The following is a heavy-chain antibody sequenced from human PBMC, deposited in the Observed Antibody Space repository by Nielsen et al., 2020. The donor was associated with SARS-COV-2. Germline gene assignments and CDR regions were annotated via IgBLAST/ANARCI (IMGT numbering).Heavy chain of an antibody. CDR3: ARHHYGDYVWNDY. CDR1: GYSISSDYY. CDR2: IYHSGST. Sequence: SETLSLTCTVSGYSISSDYYWGWIRQSPGKGLEWIGNIYHSGSTFYNPSLKSRVIISVDTSKTQFSLKLRSVTAADTAVYYCARHHYGDYVWNDYWGQGTLVTVSS. D-gene: IGHD4-17*01. V-gene: IGHV4-38-2*02. J-gene: IGHJ4*02.